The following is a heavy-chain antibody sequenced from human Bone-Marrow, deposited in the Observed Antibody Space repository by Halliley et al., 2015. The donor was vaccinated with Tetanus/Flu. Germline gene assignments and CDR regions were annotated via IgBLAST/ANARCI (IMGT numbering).Heavy chain of an antibody. CDR2: ISPSGGTA. D-gene: IGHD4-17*01. V-gene: IGHV1-46*01. J-gene: IGHJ4*02. Sequence: ISPSGGTASSAQKFQGRVTMTRDTSTSTVYMELSRLRSEDTAVYYCARAYGYGDYQTTFDYWGQGTLVTVSS. CDR3: ARAYGYGDYQTTFDY.